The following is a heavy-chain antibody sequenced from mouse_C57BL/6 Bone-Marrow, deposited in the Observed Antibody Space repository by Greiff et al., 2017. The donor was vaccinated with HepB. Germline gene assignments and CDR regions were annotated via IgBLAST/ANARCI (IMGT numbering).Heavy chain of an antibody. CDR2: INRDGGST. CDR3: ARHEDGYDGCDY. D-gene: IGHD2-2*01. V-gene: IGHV5-2*01. CDR1: EYEFPSHD. Sequence: EVQVVESGGGLVQPGESLKLSCESNEYEFPSHDMSWVRKTPEQRRAWVAAINRDGGSTYYPDTMERRFIISRDNTKKTRYLQMSSLRSEDTAGYYCARHEDGYDGCDYWGQGTTLTVSS. J-gene: IGHJ2*01.